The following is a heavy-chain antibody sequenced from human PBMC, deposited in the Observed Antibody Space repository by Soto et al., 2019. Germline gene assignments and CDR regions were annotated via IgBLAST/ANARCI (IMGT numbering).Heavy chain of an antibody. J-gene: IGHJ6*02. V-gene: IGHV3-21*01. Sequence: RRLSCAASGFTFSSYSMNWVRQAPGKGLEWVSSISSSSSYIYYADSVKGRFTISRDNAKNSLYLQMNSLRAEDTAVYYCARDLPSGSGSYYNALDYYYYYGMDVWGQGTTVTVSS. CDR1: GFTFSSYS. D-gene: IGHD3-10*01. CDR3: ARDLPSGSGSYYNALDYYYYYGMDV. CDR2: ISSSSSYI.